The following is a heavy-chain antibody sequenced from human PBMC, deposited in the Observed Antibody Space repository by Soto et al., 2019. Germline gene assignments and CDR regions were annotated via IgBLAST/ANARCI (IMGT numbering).Heavy chain of an antibody. J-gene: IGHJ4*02. CDR3: AKLLYPGEMATTTGHYLWY. Sequence: PEGSLRLSCAASGFTFSSYVMHWVRQAPGKGLEWVAVISYDGSNKYYADSVKGRFTISRDNSKNTLYLQMNSLRAEDTAVYYCAKLLYPGEMATTTGHYLWYWGRGS. CDR2: ISYDGSNK. V-gene: IGHV3-30*18. CDR1: GFTFSSYV. D-gene: IGHD3-10*01.